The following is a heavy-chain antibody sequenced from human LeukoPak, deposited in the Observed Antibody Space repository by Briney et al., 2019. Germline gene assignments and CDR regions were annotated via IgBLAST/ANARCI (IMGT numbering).Heavy chain of an antibody. Sequence: GRSLRLSCAASGFTFRNHGMYWVRQAPGKGLEWVAVISYDGSSKNYADTVKGRFTISRDNTKNSLYLQMNSLRAEDTAVYYCASTGCSGGSCTVYFQHWGQGTLVTVSS. D-gene: IGHD2-15*01. CDR2: ISYDGSSK. J-gene: IGHJ1*01. CDR3: ASTGCSGGSCTVYFQH. CDR1: GFTFRNHG. V-gene: IGHV3-30*03.